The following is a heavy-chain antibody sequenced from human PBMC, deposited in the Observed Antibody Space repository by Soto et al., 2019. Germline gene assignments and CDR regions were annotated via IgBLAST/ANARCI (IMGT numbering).Heavy chain of an antibody. CDR1: GFTFTSSA. CDR3: AATMYYDFWSGYYTSDY. D-gene: IGHD3-3*01. J-gene: IGHJ4*02. Sequence: GASVKVSCTASGFTFTSSAVQWVRQARGQRLEWIGWIVVGSGNTNYAQKFQERVTITRDMSTSTAYMELSSLRSEDTAVYYCAATMYYDFWSGYYTSDYWGQGTLVTVSS. V-gene: IGHV1-58*01. CDR2: IVVGSGNT.